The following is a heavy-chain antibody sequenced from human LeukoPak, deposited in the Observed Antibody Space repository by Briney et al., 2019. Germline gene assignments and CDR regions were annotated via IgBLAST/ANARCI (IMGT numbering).Heavy chain of an antibody. J-gene: IGHJ4*02. V-gene: IGHV4-39*01. D-gene: IGHD1-26*01. Sequence: SETLSLTCTVSGGSISSSSYYGGWIRQPPGKGLEWIGSIYYCGSTYYNPSLKSRVTISAGTSKNQFSLKLSSVTAADTAVYYCARGHRGFDYWGQGTLVTVSS. CDR3: ARGHRGFDY. CDR1: GGSISSSSYY. CDR2: IYYCGST.